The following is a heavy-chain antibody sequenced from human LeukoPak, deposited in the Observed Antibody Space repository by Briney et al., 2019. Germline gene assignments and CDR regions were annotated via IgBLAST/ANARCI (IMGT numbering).Heavy chain of an antibody. CDR2: IYHSGST. Sequence: SETLSLTCAVSGYSISSGYYWGWSRQPPGKGLEWIGSIYHSGSTYCNPALKRRVTISVDTSKNQFSLKLSSVTAADTAVYYCASTIVVDAFDIWGQGTMVTVSS. D-gene: IGHD2-15*01. V-gene: IGHV4-38-2*01. CDR3: ASTIVVDAFDI. CDR1: GYSISSGYY. J-gene: IGHJ3*02.